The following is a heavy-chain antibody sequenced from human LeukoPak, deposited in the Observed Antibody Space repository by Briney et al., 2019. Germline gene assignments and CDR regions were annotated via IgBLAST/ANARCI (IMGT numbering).Heavy chain of an antibody. J-gene: IGHJ3*02. CDR1: GASISSGSYY. V-gene: IGHV4-61*02. D-gene: IGHD3-3*01. CDR3: ARDKSGPDDFWSGRYDAFDI. CDR2: IYTSGST. Sequence: SQTLSLTCTVSGASISSGSYYWSWIRQPAGKGLEWIGRIYTSGSTNYNPSLKSRVTISVDTSKNQFSLKLSSVTAADTAVYYCARDKSGPDDFWSGRYDAFDIWGQGTMVTVSS.